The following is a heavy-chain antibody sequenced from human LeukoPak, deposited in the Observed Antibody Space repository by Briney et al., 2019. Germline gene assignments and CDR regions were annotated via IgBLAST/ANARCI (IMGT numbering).Heavy chain of an antibody. V-gene: IGHV1-46*01. J-gene: IGHJ3*02. CDR3: ARAPPDAFDI. Sequence: ASVKVSCKASRYTFTIYYTHWVRQAPGRGLDWMGIINPSGGSTSYAQKFQGRVTMTRDTSTSTVYMELSSLRSEDTAVYYCARAPPDAFDIWGQGTMVTVSS. CDR2: INPSGGST. CDR1: RYTFTIYY.